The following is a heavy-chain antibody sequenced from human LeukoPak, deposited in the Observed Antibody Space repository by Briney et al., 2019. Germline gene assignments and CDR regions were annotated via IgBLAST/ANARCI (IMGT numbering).Heavy chain of an antibody. Sequence: GGSLRLSCAASGFAVSSNYMSWVRQAPGKGLQWVSVIYNDGTTYYADSVKGRFTISRDNSKNTLYLQMNSLRAEDTAVYYCAGEICGGSCNPPSYMDVWGNGTTVTVSS. D-gene: IGHD2-15*01. V-gene: IGHV3-53*01. J-gene: IGHJ6*03. CDR1: GFAVSSNY. CDR3: AGEICGGSCNPPSYMDV. CDR2: IYNDGTT.